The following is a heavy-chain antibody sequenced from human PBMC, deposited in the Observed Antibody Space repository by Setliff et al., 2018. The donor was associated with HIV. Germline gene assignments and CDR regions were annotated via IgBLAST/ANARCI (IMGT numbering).Heavy chain of an antibody. V-gene: IGHV4-39*07. Sequence: PSETLSLTCAVSGVTFSSNNYYWGWIRQPPGKGLEWMGTVFYSGSTSYSPPLKSRVTISVDTSKNQFSLKLKSVTAADTALYYCARLVRGGSGPYFDYWGQGKLVTVSS. J-gene: IGHJ4*02. CDR1: GVTFSSNNYY. CDR2: VFYSGST. D-gene: IGHD3-10*01. CDR3: ARLVRGGSGPYFDY.